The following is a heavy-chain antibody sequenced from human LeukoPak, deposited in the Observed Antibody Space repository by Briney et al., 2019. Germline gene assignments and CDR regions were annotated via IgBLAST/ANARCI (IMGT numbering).Heavy chain of an antibody. V-gene: IGHV4-34*01. CDR2: IYYSGST. CDR3: ARQWELLRDPDAFDI. Sequence: SETLSLTCAVYGGSFSGYYWSWIRQPPGKGLEWIGSIYYSGSTYYNPSLKSRVTISVDTSKNQFSLKLSSVTAADTAVYYCARQWELLRDPDAFDIWGQGTMVTVSS. D-gene: IGHD1-26*01. J-gene: IGHJ3*02. CDR1: GGSFSGYY.